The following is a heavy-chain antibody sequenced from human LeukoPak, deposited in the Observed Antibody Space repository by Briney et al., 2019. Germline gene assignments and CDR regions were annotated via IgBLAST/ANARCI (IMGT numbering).Heavy chain of an antibody. D-gene: IGHD1-26*01. CDR1: EFTFSRYW. V-gene: IGHV3-7*02. CDR2: IKQDGSEK. Sequence: PGGSLRLSCAASEFTFSRYWMSWVRQAPGKGLEWVANIKQDGSEKYYVDSVKGRFTISRDNAKNSLYLQMNSLRADDTAVYYCARGGSYVHYWGQGTLVTVSS. CDR3: ARGGSYVHY. J-gene: IGHJ4*02.